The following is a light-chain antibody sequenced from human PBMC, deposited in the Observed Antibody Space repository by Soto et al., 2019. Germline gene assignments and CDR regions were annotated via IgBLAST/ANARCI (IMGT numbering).Light chain of an antibody. CDR3: RQQSNWPPLT. Sequence: EIVLTQSPATLSLSPGERATLSCRASLSVSNYLAWYQQKPGQSPRLLIYDASNRATGIPARFSGSGSGTDFTLTIISLEPEDFAVYYCRQQSNWPPLTFGGGTRVEIK. V-gene: IGKV3-11*01. CDR1: LSVSNY. J-gene: IGKJ4*01. CDR2: DAS.